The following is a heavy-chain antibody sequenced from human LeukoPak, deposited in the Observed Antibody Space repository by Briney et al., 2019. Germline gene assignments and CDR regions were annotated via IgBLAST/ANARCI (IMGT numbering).Heavy chain of an antibody. Sequence: SVKVSCKASGGTFSSYTISWVRQAPGQGLEWVGRIIPILGIANYAQKFQGRVTITADKSTSTAYMELSSLRSEDTAVFYCARGHQPPYYGMDVWGQGTTVTVSS. CDR1: GGTFSSYT. J-gene: IGHJ6*02. V-gene: IGHV1-69*02. CDR3: ARGHQPPYYGMDV. CDR2: IIPILGIA.